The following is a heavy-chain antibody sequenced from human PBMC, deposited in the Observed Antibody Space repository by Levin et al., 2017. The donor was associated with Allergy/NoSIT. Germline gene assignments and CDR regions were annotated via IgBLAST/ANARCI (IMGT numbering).Heavy chain of an antibody. J-gene: IGHJ6*02. D-gene: IGHD3-22*01. CDR2: IYYSGST. Sequence: SETLSLTCTVSGGSISSSSYYWGWIRQPPGKGLEWIGSIYYSGSTYYNPSLKSRVTISVDTSKNQFSLKLSSVTAADTAVYYCARDRRESSGYYWYYYYGMDVWGQGTTVTVSS. V-gene: IGHV4-39*07. CDR1: GGSISSSSYY. CDR3: ARDRRESSGYYWYYYYGMDV.